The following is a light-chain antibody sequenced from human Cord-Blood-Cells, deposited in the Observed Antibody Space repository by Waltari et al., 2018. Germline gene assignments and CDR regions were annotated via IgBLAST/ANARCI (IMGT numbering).Light chain of an antibody. J-gene: IGKJ1*01. V-gene: IGKV2-28*01. Sequence: DIVMTQSPLSLPVTPGEPASISCRSSQSLLHSNGYNYLDWYLQKPGQSPQLLIYLGSNRASAVPDRFSGSGSGTDFTLKISRVEAEDVGVYYCMQALQTPPTWTFGQGTKVEIK. CDR1: QSLLHSNGYNY. CDR2: LGS. CDR3: MQALQTPPTWT.